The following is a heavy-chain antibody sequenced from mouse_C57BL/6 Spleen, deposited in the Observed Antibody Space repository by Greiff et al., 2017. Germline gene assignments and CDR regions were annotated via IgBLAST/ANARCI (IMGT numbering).Heavy chain of an antibody. D-gene: IGHD3-2*02. J-gene: IGHJ3*01. CDR2: IYPRDGST. CDR3: ASTAQALY. Sequence: QVQLQQSGPELVKPGASVKLSCKASGYTFTSYDINWVKQRPGQGLEWIGWIYPRDGSTTYNEKFKGKATLTVDTSSSTAYMELHSLTSEDSAVYFCASTAQALYWGQGTLVTVSA. V-gene: IGHV1-85*01. CDR1: GYTFTSYD.